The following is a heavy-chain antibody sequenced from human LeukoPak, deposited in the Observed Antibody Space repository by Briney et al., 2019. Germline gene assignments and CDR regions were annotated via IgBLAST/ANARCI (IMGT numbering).Heavy chain of an antibody. CDR3: ASGGSYETYFDY. Sequence: PGGSLRLSCAASGFTFSNYGMHWVRQAPGKGLEWVAVMSYDGSNKYYADSVKGRFTISRDNSKNTLYPQMNSLRAEDTAVYYCASGGSYETYFDYWGQGTLVTVSS. V-gene: IGHV3-30*03. CDR1: GFTFSNYG. CDR2: MSYDGSNK. J-gene: IGHJ4*02. D-gene: IGHD1-26*01.